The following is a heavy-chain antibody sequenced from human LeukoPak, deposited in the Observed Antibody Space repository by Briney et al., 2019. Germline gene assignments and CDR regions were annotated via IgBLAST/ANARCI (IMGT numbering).Heavy chain of an antibody. CDR3: ARVTGRVDTAMVKSDY. CDR1: GFTFSSYG. J-gene: IGHJ4*02. V-gene: IGHV3-21*01. Sequence: GGSLRLSCAASGFTFSSYGMHWVRQAPGEGLEWVSSISSSSSYIYYADSVKGRFTISRDNAKNSLYLQMNSLRAEDTAVYYCARVTGRVDTAMVKSDYWGQGTLVTVSS. D-gene: IGHD5-18*01. CDR2: ISSSSSYI.